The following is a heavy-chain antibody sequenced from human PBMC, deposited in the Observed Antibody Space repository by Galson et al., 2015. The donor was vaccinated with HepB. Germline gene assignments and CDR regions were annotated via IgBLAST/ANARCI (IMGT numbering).Heavy chain of an antibody. J-gene: IGHJ4*02. CDR3: ARARIAVAGFDY. D-gene: IGHD6-19*01. CDR2: INSDGSST. Sequence: SLRLSCAAPGFTFSTYWMHWVRQAPGKGLVWVSRINSDGSSTTYADSVKGRFTISRDNAKNTLYLQMNSLRAEDTAVYYCARARIAVAGFDYWGQGTLVTVSS. V-gene: IGHV3-74*01. CDR1: GFTFSTYW.